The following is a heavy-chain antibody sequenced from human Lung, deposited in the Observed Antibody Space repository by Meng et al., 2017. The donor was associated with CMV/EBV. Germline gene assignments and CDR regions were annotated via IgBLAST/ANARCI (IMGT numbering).Heavy chain of an antibody. CDR3: ASKVESYYYDRSGYLN. Sequence: ASVXVSXKASGDTFTSYGFTWVRQAPGQGLEWVGWISAYNDNTNYAQRLQGRVSMTTDTTTSTAYMELRSLRSDDTAVYYCASKVESYYYDRSGYLNWGQGTLVTVSS. J-gene: IGHJ4*02. D-gene: IGHD3-22*01. CDR2: ISAYNDNT. V-gene: IGHV1-18*01. CDR1: GDTFTSYG.